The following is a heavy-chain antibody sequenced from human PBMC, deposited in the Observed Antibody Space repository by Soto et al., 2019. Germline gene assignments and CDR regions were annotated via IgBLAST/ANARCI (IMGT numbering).Heavy chain of an antibody. CDR2: IIPFFGTP. Sequence: SVKVSCKASGDTFTNYAIGWVRQAPGQGLEWMGRIIPFFGTPTYIQSFQGRVAITADASTSTAYMELTSLRSGDTAVYYCVTLGFCTSTSCYGPPGGLAALAVWGQGTTVTVSS. D-gene: IGHD2-2*01. J-gene: IGHJ6*02. V-gene: IGHV1-69*13. CDR3: VTLGFCTSTSCYGPPGGLAALAV. CDR1: GDTFTNYA.